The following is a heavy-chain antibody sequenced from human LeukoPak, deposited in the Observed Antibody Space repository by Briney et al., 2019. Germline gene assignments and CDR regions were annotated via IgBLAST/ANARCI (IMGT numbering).Heavy chain of an antibody. D-gene: IGHD6-13*01. V-gene: IGHV1-2*02. Sequence: GASVKVSCKASGYIFIDYYIHWVRQAPGQGLEWMGWINTNRGVTNYAKKFQGRVTMTRDTSISTAFMELSRLRSDDTAVYYRGRVRIAAAGSHFEDWGQGTLVTVSS. J-gene: IGHJ4*02. CDR3: GRVRIAAAGSHFED. CDR1: GYIFIDYY. CDR2: INTNRGVT.